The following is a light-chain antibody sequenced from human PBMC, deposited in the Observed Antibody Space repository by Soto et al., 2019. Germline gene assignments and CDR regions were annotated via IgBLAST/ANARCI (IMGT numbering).Light chain of an antibody. V-gene: IGKV3D-20*01. CDR1: QSVSSY. CDR3: QHYGSSRT. CDR2: ETS. Sequence: EIVLTQSPATLSLSPGERATLSCRASQSVSSYLAWYQQKPGLAPRLLMYETSRRATGIPARFSGSGSGTDFTLTISRLEPEDFAVYYCQHYGSSRTFGQGTKVDI. J-gene: IGKJ1*01.